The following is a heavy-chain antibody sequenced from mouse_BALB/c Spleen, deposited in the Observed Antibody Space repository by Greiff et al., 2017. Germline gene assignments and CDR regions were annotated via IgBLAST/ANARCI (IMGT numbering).Heavy chain of an antibody. CDR3: ARITTATSYAMDY. CDR2: ISYSGST. V-gene: IGHV3-2*02. J-gene: IGHJ4*01. D-gene: IGHD1-2*01. CDR1: GYSITSDYA. Sequence: ESGPGLVKPSQSLSLTCTVTGYSITSDYAWNWIRQFPGNKLEWMGYISYSGSTSYNPSLKSRISITRVTSKNQFFLQLNSVTTEDTATYYCARITTATSYAMDYWGQGTSVTVSS.